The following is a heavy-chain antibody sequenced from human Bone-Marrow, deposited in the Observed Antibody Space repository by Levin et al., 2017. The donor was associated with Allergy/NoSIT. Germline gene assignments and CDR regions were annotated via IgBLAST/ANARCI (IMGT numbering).Heavy chain of an antibody. CDR1: GFSFSSFP. Sequence: PGGSLRLSCAASGFSFSSFPMHWVRQAPGKGLEWVAVVSYDGSSKSYSDSVKGRFTISRDNSNNTLFLQMNSLRLEDTAVYYCATFRLSPWGQGTLVTVSS. CDR3: ATFRLSP. J-gene: IGHJ5*02. CDR2: VSYDGSSK. V-gene: IGHV3-30*03.